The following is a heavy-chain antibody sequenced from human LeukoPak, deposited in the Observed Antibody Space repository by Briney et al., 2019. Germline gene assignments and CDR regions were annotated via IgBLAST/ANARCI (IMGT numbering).Heavy chain of an antibody. CDR2: IRSKAYGGTT. Sequence: NPRGSLRLSCTATGFTFGDYAMSWFRQAPGKGLEWVGCIRSKAYGGTTEYAASVKGRFTISRDDSKSIAYLQMNSLKTDDKAVYYCTRAPEYYYDSSGYQHFDYWGERTLVTVSS. CDR3: TRAPEYYYDSSGYQHFDY. J-gene: IGHJ4*02. D-gene: IGHD3-22*01. V-gene: IGHV3-49*05. CDR1: GFTFGDYA.